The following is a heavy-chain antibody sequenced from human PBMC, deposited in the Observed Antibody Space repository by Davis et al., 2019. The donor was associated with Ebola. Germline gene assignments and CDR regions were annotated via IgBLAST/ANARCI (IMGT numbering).Heavy chain of an antibody. J-gene: IGHJ3*01. CDR1: GGSFSGYY. D-gene: IGHD3-22*01. Sequence: MPSETLSLTCAVYGGSFSGYYWSWIRQPPGKGLEWIGEINHSGSTNYNPSLKSRVTISVDTSKNQFSLKLSSVTAADTAVYYCAKTFYYDYEGYMFDKFDVWGQGTLVSVSS. CDR2: INHSGST. CDR3: AKTFYYDYEGYMFDKFDV. V-gene: IGHV4-34*01.